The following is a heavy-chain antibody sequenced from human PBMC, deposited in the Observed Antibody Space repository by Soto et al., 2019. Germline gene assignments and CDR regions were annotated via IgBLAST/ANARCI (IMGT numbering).Heavy chain of an antibody. CDR2: MNPNSGNT. CDR3: ARGPLDIVVVVAATEYFQH. CDR1: GYTFTSYD. D-gene: IGHD2-15*01. Sequence: ASVKVSCKASGYTFTSYDINWVRQATGQGLEWMGWMNPNSGNTGYAQKFQGRVTMTRNTSISTAYMELSSLRSEDTAVYYCARGPLDIVVVVAATEYFQHWGQGTLVTVSS. V-gene: IGHV1-8*01. J-gene: IGHJ1*01.